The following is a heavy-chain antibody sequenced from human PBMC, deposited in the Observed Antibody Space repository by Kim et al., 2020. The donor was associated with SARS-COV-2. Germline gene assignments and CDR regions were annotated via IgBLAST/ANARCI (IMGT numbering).Heavy chain of an antibody. CDR1: GFTFSSYS. CDR3: ARDYGYYDSSGYYSHFDY. J-gene: IGHJ4*02. Sequence: GGSLRLSCAASGFTFSSYSMNWVRQAPGKGLEWVSYISSSSSTIYYADSVKGRFTISRDNAKNSLYLQMNSLRDEDTAVYYCARDYGYYDSSGYYSHFDYWGQGTLVTVSS. V-gene: IGHV3-48*02. D-gene: IGHD3-22*01. CDR2: ISSSSSTI.